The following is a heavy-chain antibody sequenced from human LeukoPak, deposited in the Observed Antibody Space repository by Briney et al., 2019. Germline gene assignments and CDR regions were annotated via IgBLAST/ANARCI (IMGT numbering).Heavy chain of an antibody. CDR1: GYSFTSYW. D-gene: IGHD3-22*01. CDR2: IYPGDSDT. J-gene: IGHJ4*02. CDR3: ARSYYYDRSGYFEPFDY. Sequence: GESLKISCKGSGYSFTSYWIGWLRQMPGKGLEWMGIIYPGDSDTRYSPSFQGQVTISADKSISTAYLQWSSLKASDTAVYYCARSYYYDRSGYFEPFDYWSQGTLVTVSS. V-gene: IGHV5-51*01.